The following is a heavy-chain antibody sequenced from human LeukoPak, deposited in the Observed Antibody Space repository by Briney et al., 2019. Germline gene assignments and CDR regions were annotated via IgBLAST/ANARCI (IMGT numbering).Heavy chain of an antibody. Sequence: EASVKVSCKASGGTFSSYAISWVRQAPGQGLEWMGGIIPIFGTANYAQKFQGRVTITADESTSTAYMELSSLRSEDTAVYYCARAYYYDSSGYYPFDYWGQGTLVTVSS. CDR3: ARAYYYDSSGYYPFDY. V-gene: IGHV1-69*13. CDR1: GGTFSSYA. D-gene: IGHD3-22*01. CDR2: IIPIFGTA. J-gene: IGHJ4*02.